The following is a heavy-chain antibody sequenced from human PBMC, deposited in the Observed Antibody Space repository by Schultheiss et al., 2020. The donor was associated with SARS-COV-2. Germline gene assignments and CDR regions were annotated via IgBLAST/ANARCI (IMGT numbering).Heavy chain of an antibody. J-gene: IGHJ6*02. Sequence: ASVKVSCKASGYTFTSYYMHWVRQAPGQGLEWMGWMNPNSGNTGYAQKFQGRVTITRDTSASTAYMELSSLRSEDTAVYYCARDLTVTTGFYYYYGMDVWGQGTTVTVSS. D-gene: IGHD4-17*01. CDR3: ARDLTVTTGFYYYYGMDV. CDR2: MNPNSGNT. V-gene: IGHV1-8*03. CDR1: GYTFTSYY.